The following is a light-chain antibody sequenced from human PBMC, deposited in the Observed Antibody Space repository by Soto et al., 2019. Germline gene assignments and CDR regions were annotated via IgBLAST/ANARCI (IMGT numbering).Light chain of an antibody. CDR1: SSNIGAGYD. CDR3: QSYDSSLSGSSV. Sequence: QSVLTQPPSVSGAPGQRVTISCTGSSSNIGAGYDVHWYQRLPGTAPKLLIYGISNRPSGVPDRFSGSKSGTSASLAITGLQAEDEADYYCQSYDSSLSGSSVFGTGTKVTVL. CDR2: GIS. V-gene: IGLV1-40*01. J-gene: IGLJ1*01.